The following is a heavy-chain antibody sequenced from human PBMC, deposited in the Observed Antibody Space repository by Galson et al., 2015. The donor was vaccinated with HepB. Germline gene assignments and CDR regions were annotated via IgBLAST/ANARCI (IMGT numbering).Heavy chain of an antibody. CDR3: ARAKEGRGFFDY. V-gene: IGHV4-4*02. Sequence: ETLSLTCAVSGDSISSDSWWSWVRQPPGEGLEWIGEIYHSGGTNYRPSLKSRVTISVDKSKNLFSLKLTFVTAADTAVYYCARAKEGRGFFDYWGQGALVTVSS. CDR1: GDSISSDSW. CDR2: IYHSGGT. D-gene: IGHD3-10*01. J-gene: IGHJ4*02.